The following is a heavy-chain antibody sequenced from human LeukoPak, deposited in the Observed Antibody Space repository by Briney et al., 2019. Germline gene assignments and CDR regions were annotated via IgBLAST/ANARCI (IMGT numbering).Heavy chain of an antibody. J-gene: IGHJ4*02. Sequence: PSQTLSLTCTVSDDSISSVGYYWTWIRQYPGTGLEWIGYIHYSGNTYYNPSLKSRVTISVDTSKNHFSLRLSSVTAADTAVYHCASGNGYYYRYFDYWGQGTLVTVSS. V-gene: IGHV4-31*03. CDR3: ASGNGYYYRYFDY. CDR2: IHYSGNT. D-gene: IGHD3-22*01. CDR1: DDSISSVGYY.